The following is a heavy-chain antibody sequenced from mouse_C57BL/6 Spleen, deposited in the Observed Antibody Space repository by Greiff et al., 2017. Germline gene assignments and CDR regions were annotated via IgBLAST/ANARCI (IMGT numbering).Heavy chain of an antibody. V-gene: IGHV7-3*01. CDR3: ARYMDY. CDR2: IRNKANGYST. Sequence: EVQVVESGGGLVQPGGSLCLSCAASGFTFTDYYMSWVRQPPGKALEWLGFIRNKANGYSTEYSASVKGRVTISRDNSQSILSLQMNALRAEDSATYYCARYMDYWGQGTSVTVSS. CDR1: GFTFTDYY. J-gene: IGHJ4*01.